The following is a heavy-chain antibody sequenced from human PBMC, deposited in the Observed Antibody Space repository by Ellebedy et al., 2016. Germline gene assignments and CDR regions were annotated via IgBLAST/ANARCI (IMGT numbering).Heavy chain of an antibody. D-gene: IGHD2-15*01. V-gene: IGHV3-23*01. CDR3: AKDSPNEWGYYFDN. CDR1: GFIFSNYA. CDR2: ISGSGYRT. J-gene: IGHJ4*02. Sequence: GGSLRLSXTASGFIFSNYAMSWVRQAPGKGLEWVSAISGSGYRTNYADSVKGRFTISRDNSKSTLYLQMNSLSAEDTAVYYCAKDSPNEWGYYFDNWGQGTLVTVSS.